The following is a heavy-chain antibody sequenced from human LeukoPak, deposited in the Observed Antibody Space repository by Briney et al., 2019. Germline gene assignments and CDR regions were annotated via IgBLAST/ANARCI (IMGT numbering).Heavy chain of an antibody. D-gene: IGHD2-2*01. Sequence: SVKVSCKASGGTFISYTISWVRQAPGKGLEGMGRIIPMLGIANYAQKFQGRVTITADKSTSTAYMELSSLRSEDTAVYYCARDPVYCSSTSCREYFQHWGQGTLVTVSS. CDR2: IIPMLGIA. CDR3: ARDPVYCSSTSCREYFQH. CDR1: GGTFISYT. J-gene: IGHJ1*01. V-gene: IGHV1-69*10.